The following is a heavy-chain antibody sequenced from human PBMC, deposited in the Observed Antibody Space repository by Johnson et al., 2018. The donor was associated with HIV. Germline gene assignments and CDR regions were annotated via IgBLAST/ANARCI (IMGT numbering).Heavy chain of an antibody. J-gene: IGHJ3*02. CDR1: GFTFSNAW. Sequence: EVQLVESGGGLIKPGGSLRLSCAASGFTFSNAWMSWVRQAPGKGPEWVAVIYSGGDTYYADSVKGRFTISRDDSKNTLYLQMNSLRAEDTAVYYCAREGGAAAPDAFDIWGQGTMVTVSS. CDR3: AREGGAAAPDAFDI. D-gene: IGHD2-2*01. CDR2: IYSGGDT. V-gene: IGHV3-66*01.